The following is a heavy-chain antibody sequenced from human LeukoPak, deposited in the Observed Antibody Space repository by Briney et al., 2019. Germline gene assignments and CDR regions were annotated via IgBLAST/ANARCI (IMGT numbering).Heavy chain of an antibody. CDR1: GYQFNNFY. CDR2: IYPGDSET. CDR3: ARARDGYRSFDL. Sequence: GASLQISFKGAGYQFNNFYIGWVRQMPGKGLEWMGVIYPGDSETTYSPVFQGQVAISVDRSISTAFLQWSSLKASDTAIYFCARARDGYRSFDLWGQGTLVTVSS. J-gene: IGHJ4*02. V-gene: IGHV5-51*01. D-gene: IGHD5-24*01.